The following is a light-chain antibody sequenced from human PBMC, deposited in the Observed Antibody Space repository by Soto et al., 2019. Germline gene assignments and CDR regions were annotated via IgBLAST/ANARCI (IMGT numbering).Light chain of an antibody. Sequence: EIVMTQSPAPLSVSPGERATLSCRASQSVSSNLAWYQQKPGQAPRLLIYGASTRATGIPARFSGSGSGTDFTLTISRLEPEDLAVYYCQQYNNWPRTFGQGTKVDIK. J-gene: IGKJ1*01. CDR1: QSVSSN. CDR2: GAS. V-gene: IGKV3-15*01. CDR3: QQYNNWPRT.